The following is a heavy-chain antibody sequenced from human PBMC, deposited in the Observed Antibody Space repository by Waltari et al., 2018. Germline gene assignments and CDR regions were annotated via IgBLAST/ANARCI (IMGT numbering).Heavy chain of an antibody. CDR1: GFTFSSYG. Sequence: QVQLVESGGGVVQPGRSLGLSCAASGFTFSSYGLHWVRQAPGKGLEWVAVIWYDGSNKYYADSVKGRFTISRDNSKNTLYLQMNSLRAEDTAVYYCATLYGDPVDYWGQGTLVTVSS. D-gene: IGHD4-17*01. V-gene: IGHV3-33*01. CDR3: ATLYGDPVDY. CDR2: IWYDGSNK. J-gene: IGHJ4*02.